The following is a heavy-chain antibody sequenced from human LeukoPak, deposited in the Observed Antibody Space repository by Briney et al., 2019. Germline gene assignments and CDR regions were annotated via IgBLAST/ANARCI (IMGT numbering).Heavy chain of an antibody. CDR1: GGSISSYY. Sequence: SETLSLTCTVSGGSISSYYWSWIRQPPGKGLEWIGYIYYSGSTNYNPSLKSRVTISVDTSKNQFSLELSSVTAADTAVYYCARAAPGSADAFDIWGQGTMVTVSS. CDR3: ARAAPGSADAFDI. D-gene: IGHD6-25*01. CDR2: IYYSGST. V-gene: IGHV4-59*01. J-gene: IGHJ3*02.